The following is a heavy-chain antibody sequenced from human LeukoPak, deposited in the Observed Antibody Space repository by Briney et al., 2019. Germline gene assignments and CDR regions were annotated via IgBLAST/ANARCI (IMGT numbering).Heavy chain of an antibody. J-gene: IGHJ4*02. V-gene: IGHV3-30*18. CDR3: AKDIQDQDGFRSAFDY. D-gene: IGHD5-24*01. Sequence: GGSLRLSCAASGFTFSSYGMHWVRQALGKGLEWVAVISYDGSNKYHADSVKGRFTISRDNSKNTLYLQMNSLRTEDTAVYYCAKDIQDQDGFRSAFDYWGQGTLVTVSS. CDR1: GFTFSSYG. CDR2: ISYDGSNK.